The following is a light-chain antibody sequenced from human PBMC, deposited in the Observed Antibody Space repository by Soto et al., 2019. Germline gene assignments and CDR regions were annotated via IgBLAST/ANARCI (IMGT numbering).Light chain of an antibody. CDR3: QHYGSSPST. Sequence: TQSPSSLSASVGDRVTITCRASQSISGTYLAWYQQKPGQSPRLLIYSASTRAPGIPDRFSGSGSGTDFTLTISRLEPEDFAVYYCQHYGSSPSTFGRGTKVDIK. CDR2: SAS. J-gene: IGKJ1*01. CDR1: QSISGTY. V-gene: IGKV3-20*01.